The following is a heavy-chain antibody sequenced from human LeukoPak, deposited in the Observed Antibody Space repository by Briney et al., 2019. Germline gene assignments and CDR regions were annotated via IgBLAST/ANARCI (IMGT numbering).Heavy chain of an antibody. J-gene: IGHJ4*02. CDR2: ISTSSSYI. CDR3: ARGVSSFDY. D-gene: IGHD1-26*01. Sequence: GGSLRLSCAASGFTFGSYNMNWVRQAPGKGLEWVSSISTSSSYIYYADSVKGRFTISRDNAKKSLYLQMNSLRAEDTAVYYCARGVSSFDYWGQGTLVTVSS. V-gene: IGHV3-21*01. CDR1: GFTFGSYN.